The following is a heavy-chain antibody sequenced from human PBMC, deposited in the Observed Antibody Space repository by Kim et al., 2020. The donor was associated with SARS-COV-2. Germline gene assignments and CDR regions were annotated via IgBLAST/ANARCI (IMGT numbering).Heavy chain of an antibody. CDR3: TRVDGGSGYYPYFDY. V-gene: IGHV3-49*03. CDR1: GFTFGDYA. J-gene: IGHJ4*02. CDR2: IRSKAYGGTT. D-gene: IGHD3-22*01. Sequence: GGSLRLSCTASGFTFGDYAMSWFRQAPGKGLEWVGFIRSKAYGGTTEYAASVKGRFTISRDDSKSIAYLQMNSLQTEDTAVYYCTRVDGGSGYYPYFDYWGQGTLVTVSS.